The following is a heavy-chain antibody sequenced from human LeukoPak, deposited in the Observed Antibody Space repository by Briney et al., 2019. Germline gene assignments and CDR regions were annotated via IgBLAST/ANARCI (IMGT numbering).Heavy chain of an antibody. CDR2: IIPILGIA. D-gene: IGHD3-9*01. V-gene: IGHV1-69*04. CDR3: ARVVGLTGYSRWFDP. CDR1: GGTFSSYA. J-gene: IGHJ5*02. Sequence: SVKVSCKASGGTFSSYAISWVRQAPGQGLEWMGRIIPILGIANYAQKFQGRVTITADESTSTAYMELSSLRSEDTAVYYCARVVGLTGYSRWFDPWGQGTLVTVSS.